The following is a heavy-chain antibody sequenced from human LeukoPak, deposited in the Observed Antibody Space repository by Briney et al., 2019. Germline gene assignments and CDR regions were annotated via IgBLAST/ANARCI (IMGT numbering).Heavy chain of an antibody. Sequence: ASVKVSCKASGYTFTGYYTHWVRQAPGQGLEWIGWINPNSGCTNYAQKFQGRVIMTRDTYISTAYMELSRLRSDETGVYYCATGRNLGSSKRCYVLWGQGPMVTVS. CDR1: GYTFTGYY. D-gene: IGHD2-2*01. CDR2: INPNSGCT. J-gene: IGHJ4*02. V-gene: IGHV1-2*02. CDR3: ATGRNLGSSKRCYVL.